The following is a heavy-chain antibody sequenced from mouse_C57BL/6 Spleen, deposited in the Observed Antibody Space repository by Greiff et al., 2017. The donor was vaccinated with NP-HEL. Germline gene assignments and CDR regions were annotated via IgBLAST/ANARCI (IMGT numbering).Heavy chain of an antibody. V-gene: IGHV5-6*01. CDR3: ARQGGLRHDYSMDY. D-gene: IGHD2-4*01. J-gene: IGHJ4*01. Sequence: EVQVVESGGDLVKPGGSLKLSCAASGFTFSSYGMSWVRQTPDKRLEWVATISRGGSNTYYPDSVKGRFTITRDNAKHTLYLQMSRLTSEDTAMYYCARQGGLRHDYSMDYWGQGTSVTVSS. CDR1: GFTFSSYG. CDR2: ISRGGSNT.